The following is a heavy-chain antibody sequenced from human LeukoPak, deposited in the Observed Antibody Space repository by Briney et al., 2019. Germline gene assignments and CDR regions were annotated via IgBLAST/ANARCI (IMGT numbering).Heavy chain of an antibody. CDR1: GFTFSSYS. V-gene: IGHV3-33*01. D-gene: IGHD1-26*01. Sequence: PGRSLRLSCAASGFTFSSYSMHWVRQAPGKGLEWVAVIWYDGSNKYYADSVKGRFTISRDNSKNTLYLQMNSLRAEDTAVYYCARGIVGATLPDAFDIWGQGTMVTVSS. CDR2: IWYDGSNK. CDR3: ARGIVGATLPDAFDI. J-gene: IGHJ3*02.